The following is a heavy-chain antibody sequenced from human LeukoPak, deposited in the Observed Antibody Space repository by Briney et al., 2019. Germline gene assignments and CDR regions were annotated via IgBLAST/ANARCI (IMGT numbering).Heavy chain of an antibody. CDR1: GGSISSYY. Sequence: SETLSLTCTVSGGSISSYYWSWIRQPAGKGLEWIRRIYTSGSTNYNASLKSRVSMSVDTSKNQFSLKLSSVTAANTAVFYCARENSGSYREFDYWGQGTLVTVSS. CDR3: ARENSGSYREFDY. V-gene: IGHV4-4*07. D-gene: IGHD1-26*01. CDR2: IYTSGST. J-gene: IGHJ4*02.